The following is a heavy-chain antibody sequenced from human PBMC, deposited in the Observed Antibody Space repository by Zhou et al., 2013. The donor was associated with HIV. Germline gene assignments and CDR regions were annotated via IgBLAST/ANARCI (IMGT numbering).Heavy chain of an antibody. V-gene: IGHV4-59*11. CDR3: AKNRQGTSPGFAFDV. J-gene: IGHJ3*01. CDR2: IYYSRST. CDR1: GGSTSSHY. D-gene: IGHD2-2*01. Sequence: VQLQESGPGLVKPSETLSLTCTVSGGSTSSHYWSWIRQPPGKGLEWIGYIYYSRSTNYNPSLKSRVTISLDTSKNQFSLKLNSVTAADTAVYYCAKNRQGTSPGFAFDVWGQGTMVTVSS.